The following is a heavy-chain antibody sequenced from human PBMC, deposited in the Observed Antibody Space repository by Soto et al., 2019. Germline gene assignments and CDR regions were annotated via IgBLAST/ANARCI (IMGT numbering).Heavy chain of an antibody. CDR2: IDQHGSKK. CDR1: GFSISSYW. Sequence: GGSLRLSCAASGFSISSYWLSWVRQAPGRGLEWVANIDQHGSKKYYVDSVKGRFTISRDNAKNSVYLQMNSLRAEDTGVYYCARAIGGYDSHWGQGTLVTVSS. D-gene: IGHD5-12*01. J-gene: IGHJ4*02. V-gene: IGHV3-7*03. CDR3: ARAIGGYDSH.